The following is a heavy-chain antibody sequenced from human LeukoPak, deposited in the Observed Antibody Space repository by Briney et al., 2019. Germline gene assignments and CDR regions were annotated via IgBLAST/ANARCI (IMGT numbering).Heavy chain of an antibody. D-gene: IGHD2-2*01. CDR1: GFTFSSYS. CDR3: ARVESGCSSTSCYRGAFGY. J-gene: IGHJ4*02. V-gene: IGHV3-7*01. CDR2: IKQDGSEK. Sequence: SGGSLRLSCAASGFTFSSYSMSWVRQAPGKGLEWVANIKQDGSEKYYVDSVKGRFTISRDNAKNSLYLQMNSLRAEDTAVYYCARVESGCSSTSCYRGAFGYWGQGTLVTVSS.